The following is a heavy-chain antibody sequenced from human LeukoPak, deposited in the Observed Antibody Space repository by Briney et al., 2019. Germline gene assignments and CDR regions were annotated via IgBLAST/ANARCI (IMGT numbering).Heavy chain of an antibody. CDR1: GYTFTGYY. J-gene: IGHJ4*02. D-gene: IGHD1-26*01. CDR2: INPNSGGT. Sequence: GASVNVSCKASGYTFTGYYMHWVRQAPGQGLEWMGRINPNSGGTNYAQKFQGRVTMTRDTSISTAYMELSRLRSDDTAVYYCAREEIYSGSYCGYWGQGTLVTVSS. CDR3: AREEIYSGSYCGY. V-gene: IGHV1-2*06.